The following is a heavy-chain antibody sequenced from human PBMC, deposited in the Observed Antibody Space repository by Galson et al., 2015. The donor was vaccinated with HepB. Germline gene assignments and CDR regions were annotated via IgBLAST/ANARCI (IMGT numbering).Heavy chain of an antibody. Sequence: PALVKPTQTLTLTCTFSGFSLSTRGMRVSWIRQPPGKALEWLARIDWDDDKFYSTSLKTRLTISKDTSKNQVVLTMTNMDPVDTATYYCARSTSDCRITTCYKYYFDYWGQGTLVTVSS. CDR1: GFSLSTRGMR. J-gene: IGHJ4*02. CDR2: IDWDDDK. D-gene: IGHD2-2*02. V-gene: IGHV2-70*04. CDR3: ARSTSDCRITTCYKYYFDY.